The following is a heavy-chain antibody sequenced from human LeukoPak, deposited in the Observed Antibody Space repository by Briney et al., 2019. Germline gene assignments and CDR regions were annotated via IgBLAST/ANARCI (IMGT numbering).Heavy chain of an antibody. CDR3: ARGEGVNYRYSGFGYFNAVDY. CDR2: INPNSGGT. D-gene: IGHD3-16*02. CDR1: GYTFTGYY. Sequence: SVKVSCKASGYTFTGYYMHWVRQAPGQGLEWMGWINPNSGGTKYAQKLLGRVTVTRDTSISTAYMQLSRLRSDDAAVYYCARGEGVNYRYSGFGYFNAVDYWGQGTLVTVSS. V-gene: IGHV1-2*02. J-gene: IGHJ4*02.